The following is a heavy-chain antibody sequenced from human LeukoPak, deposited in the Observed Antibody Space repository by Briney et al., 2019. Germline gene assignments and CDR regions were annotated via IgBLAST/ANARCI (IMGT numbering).Heavy chain of an antibody. J-gene: IGHJ5*02. CDR1: GGSISRGSYY. Sequence: SETLSLTCTVSGGSISRGSYYWSWIRQPAGKGLEWIGRIYTSGSTNYNPSLKSRVTISVDTSKNQFSLKLSSVTAADTAVYYCAGEDDYGKYNWFDPWGQGTLVTVSS. V-gene: IGHV4-61*02. CDR3: AGEDDYGKYNWFDP. D-gene: IGHD4-17*01. CDR2: IYTSGST.